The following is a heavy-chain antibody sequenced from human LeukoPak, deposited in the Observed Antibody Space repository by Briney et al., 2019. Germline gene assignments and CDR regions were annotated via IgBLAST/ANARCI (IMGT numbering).Heavy chain of an antibody. CDR2: VYHDGGT. D-gene: IGHD3-10*01. CDR3: ASQYGSGHYHFDY. J-gene: IGHJ4*02. V-gene: IGHV4-4*02. CDR1: GASISSYYW. Sequence: PSETLSLICTVSGASISSYYWSWVRQPPGKGLEWIGQVYHDGGTKYNPSLKSRVTILVDKSKNQFSLKLSSVTAADTAVYFCASQYGSGHYHFDYWGQGTLVFVSP.